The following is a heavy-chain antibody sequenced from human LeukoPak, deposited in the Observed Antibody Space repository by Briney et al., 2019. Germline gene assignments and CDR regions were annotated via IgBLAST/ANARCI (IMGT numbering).Heavy chain of an antibody. CDR1: GGSISSGGYY. CDR3: ARSRYSSSWYGPGY. Sequence: KPSETLSLTCTVSGGSISSGGYYWNWIRQPPGKGLEWIGYFYHSGISYYNPSLKSRVTISVDTSKNQFSLKLSSVTAADTAVYYCARSRYSSSWYGPGYWGQGTLVTVSS. J-gene: IGHJ4*02. D-gene: IGHD6-13*01. CDR2: FYHSGIS. V-gene: IGHV4-30-2*02.